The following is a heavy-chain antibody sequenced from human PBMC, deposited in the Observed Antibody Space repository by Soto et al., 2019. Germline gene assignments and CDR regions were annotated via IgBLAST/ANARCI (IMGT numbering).Heavy chain of an antibody. CDR2: INHSGST. V-gene: IGHV4-34*01. CDR3: ARVLVYGSESQYYYYMDV. Sequence: SETLSLTCAVYGGCCSGDYWSWIRQPPGKGLEWIGEINHSGSTNYNPSLKSRVTISVDTSKNQFSLKLSSVTAADTAVYYCARVLVYGSESQYYYYMDVWGKGTTDTVSS. CDR1: GGCCSGDY. D-gene: IGHD3-10*01. J-gene: IGHJ6*03.